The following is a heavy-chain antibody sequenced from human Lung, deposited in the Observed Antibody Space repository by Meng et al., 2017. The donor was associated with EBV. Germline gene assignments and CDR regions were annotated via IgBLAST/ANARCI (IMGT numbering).Heavy chain of an antibody. Sequence: QVHLRQWGAGLLKPSEPLSFTCAVYGGSFSGYYWSWIRQPPGKGLEWIGEINHSGSTNYNPSLKSRVTISVDTSKNQFSLKLSSVTAADTAVYYCAREPDSLGYWGQGTLVTVSS. D-gene: IGHD2-21*01. V-gene: IGHV4-34*01. CDR1: GGSFSGYY. CDR2: INHSGST. J-gene: IGHJ4*02. CDR3: AREPDSLGY.